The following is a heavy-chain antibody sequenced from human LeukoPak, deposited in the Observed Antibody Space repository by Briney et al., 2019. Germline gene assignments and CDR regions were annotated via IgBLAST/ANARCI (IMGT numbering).Heavy chain of an antibody. CDR2: ISGSSGTT. J-gene: IGHJ4*02. V-gene: IGHV3-23*01. CDR1: GFTFGSHS. D-gene: IGHD6-13*01. CDR3: AKDGNAGYSSSWYMRYYFDY. Sequence: PGGSLRLSCTASGFTFGSHSMIWVRQAPGKGLEWISYISGSSGTTYYADSVKGRFTISRDNSKNTLYLQMNSLRAEDTAVYYCAKDGNAGYSSSWYMRYYFDYWGQGTLVTVSS.